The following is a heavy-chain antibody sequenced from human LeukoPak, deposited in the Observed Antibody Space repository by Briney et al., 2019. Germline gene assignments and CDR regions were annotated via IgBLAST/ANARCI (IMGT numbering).Heavy chain of an antibody. J-gene: IGHJ6*03. CDR3: ASFYCSGGSCYQYYYYYYMDV. V-gene: IGHV4-39*01. Sequence: SETLSLTCTVSGGSISSRSHYWGWIRQPPGKGLEWIGIIYYSGSTYSNPSLRSRVTISVDTSKNQFSLKLSSVTAADTAVYYCASFYCSGGSCYQYYYYYYMDVWGKGTTVTISS. D-gene: IGHD2-15*01. CDR2: IYYSGST. CDR1: GGSISSRSHY.